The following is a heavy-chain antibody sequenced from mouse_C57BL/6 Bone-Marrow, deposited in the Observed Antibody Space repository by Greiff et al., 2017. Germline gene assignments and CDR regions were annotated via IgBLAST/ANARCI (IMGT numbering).Heavy chain of an antibody. CDR3: NTSDYAWFAY. V-gene: IGHV14-4*01. J-gene: IGHJ3*01. D-gene: IGHD2-4*01. Sequence: VQLQQSGAELVRPGASVKLSCTASGFNIKDDYMHWVKQRPEQGLEWIGWIDPGNGDTAYASHFQGKATITADTSSNTAYLQLSSLTSEDTAVYYCNTSDYAWFAYWGQGTLVTVSA. CDR2: IDPGNGDT. CDR1: GFNIKDDY.